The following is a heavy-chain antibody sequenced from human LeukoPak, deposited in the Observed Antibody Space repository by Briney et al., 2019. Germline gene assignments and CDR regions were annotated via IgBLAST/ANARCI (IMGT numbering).Heavy chain of an antibody. V-gene: IGHV1-46*01. CDR2: INPSGGRT. Sequence: ASVKVSCKASGYTFTTYYMHWVRQAPGQGLEWMGVINPSGGRTSYAQKFQGRVTMTRNTSTSTVYMELSSLRSEDTAVYYCASKDSSGWYEEAWGQGTLVTVSS. CDR3: ASKDSSGWYEEA. CDR1: GYTFTTYY. D-gene: IGHD6-19*01. J-gene: IGHJ5*02.